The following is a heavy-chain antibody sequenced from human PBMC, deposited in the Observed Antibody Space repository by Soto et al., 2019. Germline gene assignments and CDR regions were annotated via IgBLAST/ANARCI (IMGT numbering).Heavy chain of an antibody. D-gene: IGHD3-3*01. CDR1: GASIISTTISYY. J-gene: IGHJ5*02. CDR2: VYYSGST. CDR3: ARHFPLRVVRSTYFDA. V-gene: IGHV4-39*01. Sequence: TQSLTCTFSGASIISTTISYYWGWIRQPPGKGLEWIGSVYYSGSTYLNPSLKSRVTISVDTPQNQFSLKLSSVTAADTAVYYCARHFPLRVVRSTYFDAWGQGTLVTVSS.